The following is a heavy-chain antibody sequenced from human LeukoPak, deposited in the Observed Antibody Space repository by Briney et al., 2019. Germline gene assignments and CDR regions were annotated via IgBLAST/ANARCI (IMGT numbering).Heavy chain of an antibody. J-gene: IGHJ5*01. D-gene: IGHD1-26*01. CDR2: IYYTGKT. CDR1: GGSINDYY. CDR3: ARQPGSFYEVEASDS. Sequence: SETLSLTCTVSGGSINDYYWSWIRQSPEKGLECLAYIYYTGKTNYNPSLESRLTVSVDTSKNQVFLKLRSVTAADTAVYYCARQPGSFYEVEASDSWGQGTLVTVSS. V-gene: IGHV4-59*08.